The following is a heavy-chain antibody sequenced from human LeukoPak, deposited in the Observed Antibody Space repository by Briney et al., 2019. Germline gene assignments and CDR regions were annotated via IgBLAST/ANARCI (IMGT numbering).Heavy chain of an antibody. CDR3: ARHSGEDDSSGYTSGAFDI. D-gene: IGHD3-22*01. CDR1: WYSFTSFW. V-gene: IGHV5-51*01. J-gene: IGHJ3*02. Sequence: GGALEISCKGSWYSFTSFWIGWVRQMPGEGPGWVGVIFSRGSDTRYSPSFQGQVTISADKSISTAYLQWSSLKASDTAMYYCARHSGEDDSSGYTSGAFDIWGQGTMVTVSS. CDR2: IFSRGSDT.